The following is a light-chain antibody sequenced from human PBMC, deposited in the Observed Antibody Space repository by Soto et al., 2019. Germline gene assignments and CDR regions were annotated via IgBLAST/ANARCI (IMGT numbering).Light chain of an antibody. J-gene: IGKJ3*01. V-gene: IGKV1-9*01. CDR2: AAS. CDR3: QQLNRFPPT. Sequence: IQLTQSPSSLSASVGDRVTITCRASQGISSYLAWYQQKPGKAPELLIYAASTLQSGVPSRFSGSGSGTDFTLTISSLQPEDCATYVCQQLNRFPPTFGPGTKVDIK. CDR1: QGISSY.